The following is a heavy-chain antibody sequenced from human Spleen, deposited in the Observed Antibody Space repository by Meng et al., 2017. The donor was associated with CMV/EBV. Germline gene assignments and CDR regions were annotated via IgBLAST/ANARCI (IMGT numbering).Heavy chain of an antibody. Sequence: QVQLQESGPGLGKPSPTLSLTCTVSDGFTTSDDYYWSWIRQPPGKGLEWIGYIHYSGTTYYNPSLKSRIAISLDTSKNQFSLNLNSVTAADAAVYYCARDSPGGYGYFDSWGQGTLVTVSS. V-gene: IGHV4-30-4*01. D-gene: IGHD5-12*01. CDR1: DGFTTSDDYY. CDR2: IHYSGTT. CDR3: ARDSPGGYGYFDS. J-gene: IGHJ4*02.